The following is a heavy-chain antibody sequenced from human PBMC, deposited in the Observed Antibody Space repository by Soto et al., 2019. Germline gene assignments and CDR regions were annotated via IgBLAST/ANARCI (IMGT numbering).Heavy chain of an antibody. CDR2: LNAGNANT. V-gene: IGHV1-3*01. J-gene: IGHJ4*02. Sequence: ASVMVSCKASGYTFTSYAMYWVRQAPVQSHEWRGWLNAGNANTKYSQKFQGRATITRDTSASTAYMELSSLSSEDTAVYYCALRSLPCSSTSCYGWPFEYWGQGTLVTVSS. CDR1: GYTFTSYA. D-gene: IGHD2-2*01. CDR3: ALRSLPCSSTSCYGWPFEY.